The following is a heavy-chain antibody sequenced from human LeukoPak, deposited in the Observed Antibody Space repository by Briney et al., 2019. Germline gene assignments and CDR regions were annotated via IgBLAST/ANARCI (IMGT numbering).Heavy chain of an antibody. CDR3: ARDRCSSTSCYSYYFDY. Sequence: SETLSLTCTVSGGSISSYYWSWIRQPPGKGLEWIGYIYYSGSTNYNPSLKSRVTISVDTSKNQFSLKLSSVTAADTAVYYCARDRCSSTSCYSYYFDYWGQGTLVTVSS. CDR1: GGSISSYY. D-gene: IGHD2-2*01. CDR2: IYYSGST. J-gene: IGHJ4*02. V-gene: IGHV4-59*12.